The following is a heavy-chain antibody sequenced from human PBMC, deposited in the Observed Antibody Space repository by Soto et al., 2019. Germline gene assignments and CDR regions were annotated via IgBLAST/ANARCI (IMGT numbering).Heavy chain of an antibody. CDR2: IYYSENT. D-gene: IGHD4-17*01. J-gene: IGHJ4*02. CDR1: GGSSSGSSNH. V-gene: IGHV4-39*01. CDR3: ATHPPYGPLDH. Sequence: SETMCLTCTVAGGSSSGSSNHWGWIRQPPGKGLEWIGNIYYSENTYYNPSLKSRVTISVDTSKNQFSLRLTSVTAADTAVYYCATHPPYGPLDHWVQGTLVTVSS.